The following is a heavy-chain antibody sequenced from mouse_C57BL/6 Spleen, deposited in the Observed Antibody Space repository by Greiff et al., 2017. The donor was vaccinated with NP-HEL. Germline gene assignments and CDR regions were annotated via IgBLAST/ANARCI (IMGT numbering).Heavy chain of an antibody. CDR1: GYSITSGYY. V-gene: IGHV3-6*01. CDR3: ARRGDYGNPRWYFDV. D-gene: IGHD2-1*01. J-gene: IGHJ1*03. Sequence: EVQRVESGPGLVKPSQSLSLTCSVTGYSITSGYYWNWIRQFPGNKLEWMGYISYDGSNNYNPSLKNRISITRDTSKNQFFLKLNSVTTEDTATYYCARRGDYGNPRWYFDVWGTGTTVTVSS. CDR2: ISYDGSN.